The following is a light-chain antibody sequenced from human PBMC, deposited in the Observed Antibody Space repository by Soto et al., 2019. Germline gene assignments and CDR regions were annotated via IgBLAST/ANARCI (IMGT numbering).Light chain of an antibody. CDR1: SSNIGSNT. Sequence: QSVLTQPLSASGTPGQRVTISCSGSSSNIGSNTVNWYQQLPGTAPKLLIYSNNQRPSGVPDRFSGSKSGTSASLAISGLQSEDEADYYCAAWDDSLNGLLFGGGTKLTVL. CDR2: SNN. CDR3: AAWDDSLNGLL. J-gene: IGLJ2*01. V-gene: IGLV1-44*01.